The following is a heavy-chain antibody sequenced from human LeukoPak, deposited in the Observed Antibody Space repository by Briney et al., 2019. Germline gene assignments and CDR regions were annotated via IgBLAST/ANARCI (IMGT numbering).Heavy chain of an antibody. CDR2: ISYEGSNK. D-gene: IGHD3-22*01. Sequence: PGGSLRLSCAASGFTFSSYGMHWVRQAPGKGVEWGAVISYEGSNKYYADSVKGRFTISRDNSKNTLYLQMNSLRTEDTAIYYRAKEDVVVITIRYFQHWGQGSLVTVSS. V-gene: IGHV3-30*18. CDR1: GFTFSSYG. CDR3: AKEDVVVITIRYFQH. J-gene: IGHJ1*01.